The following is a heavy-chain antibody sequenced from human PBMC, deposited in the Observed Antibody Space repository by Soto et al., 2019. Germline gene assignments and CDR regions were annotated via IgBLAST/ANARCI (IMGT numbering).Heavy chain of an antibody. CDR3: ARDSGRMYYDTWSGYDYGLDV. J-gene: IGHJ6*02. V-gene: IGHV4-59*13. CDR2: ISYSGRT. CDR1: GGSISRYY. Sequence: SETLSLTCTVSGGSISRYYWSWIRQPPGKGLEWIGYISYSGRTNYNPSLKSRATISLDTSKSQFSLKLTSVTAADTAVYYCARDSGRMYYDTWSGYDYGLDVWGQGTTVTVSS. D-gene: IGHD3-3*01.